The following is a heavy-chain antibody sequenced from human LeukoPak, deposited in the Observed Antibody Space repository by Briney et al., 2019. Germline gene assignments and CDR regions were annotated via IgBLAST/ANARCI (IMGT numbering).Heavy chain of an antibody. V-gene: IGHV1-69*01. CDR1: GXXXXXXA. Sequence: SCKASGXXXXXXAXXGVRXXPXQEXXXXGGXXPXFGTANYAQKFQGRVTITADESTSTAYMELSSLRSEDTAVYYCARLANYDFWSGYYNNFDYWGQGTLVTVSS. CDR3: ARLANYDFWSGYYNNFDY. J-gene: IGHJ4*02. D-gene: IGHD3-3*01. CDR2: XXPXFGTA.